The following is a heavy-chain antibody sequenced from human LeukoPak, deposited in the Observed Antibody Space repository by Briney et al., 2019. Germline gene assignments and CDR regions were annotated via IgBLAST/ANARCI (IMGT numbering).Heavy chain of an antibody. V-gene: IGHV3-23*01. CDR3: AKEGLNVWDY. CDR1: GFTFSSYA. J-gene: IGHJ4*02. Sequence: VGSLRLSCAASGFTFSSYAMSWVRQAPGKGLEWVSAISGSGGSTYYADSVKGRFTISRDNSKTTLYLQMNSLRAEDTAVYYWAKEGLNVWDYWGQGTMVTVSS. CDR2: ISGSGGST. D-gene: IGHD2-21*01.